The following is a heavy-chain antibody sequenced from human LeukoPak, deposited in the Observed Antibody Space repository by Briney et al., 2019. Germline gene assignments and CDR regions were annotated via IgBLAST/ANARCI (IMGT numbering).Heavy chain of an antibody. CDR2: INPNSGGT. CDR3: ARDPGYCSSTSCYDPP. Sequence: GESLKISCKGSGYTFTGYYMHWVRQAPGQELEWMGWINPNSGGTNYAQKFQGRVTMTRDTSISTAYMELSRLRSDDTAVYYCARDPGYCSSTSCYDPPWGQGTLVTVSS. D-gene: IGHD2-2*03. CDR1: GYTFTGYY. J-gene: IGHJ5*02. V-gene: IGHV1-2*02.